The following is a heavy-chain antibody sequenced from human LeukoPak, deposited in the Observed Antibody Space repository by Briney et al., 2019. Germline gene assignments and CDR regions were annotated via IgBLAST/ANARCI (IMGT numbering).Heavy chain of an antibody. CDR2: IYTRGST. J-gene: IGHJ4*02. D-gene: IGHD2-15*01. CDR3: ARDSSLLRHPGYYFDY. Sequence: PSETLSLTCTVSVGSISSYYWSWIRQPAGKGLEWIGRIYTRGSTNYNPSLKSRVTMSVDTSKNQFSLKLSSVTAADTAVYYCARDSSLLRHPGYYFDYWGQGTLVTVSS. CDR1: VGSISSYY. V-gene: IGHV4-4*07.